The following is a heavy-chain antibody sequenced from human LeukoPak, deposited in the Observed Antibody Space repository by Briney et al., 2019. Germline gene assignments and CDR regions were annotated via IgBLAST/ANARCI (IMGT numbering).Heavy chain of an antibody. CDR2: INPNSGGT. J-gene: IGHJ4*02. Sequence: ASVKVSCKASGYTFTGYYMHWVRQAPGQGLEWMGRINPNSGGTNYAQKFQGRVTMTRDTSISTAYMKLSRLRSDDTAVYYCARDLKQQLPTVDYWGQGTLVTVSS. CDR3: ARDLKQQLPTVDY. CDR1: GYTFTGYY. V-gene: IGHV1-2*06. D-gene: IGHD6-13*01.